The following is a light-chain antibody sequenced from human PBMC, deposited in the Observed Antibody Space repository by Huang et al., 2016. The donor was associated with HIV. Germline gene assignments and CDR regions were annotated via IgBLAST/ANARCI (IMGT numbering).Light chain of an antibody. CDR1: QTIATY. CDR3: QQSYGPPRT. Sequence: DIHMTQSPSSLSASVGDRVIITCRASQTIATYLNWYQQKPGKAPKLLISGASNLQSGFPSRFSGSGSVTDFTLTISSLQPEDFATYYCQQSYGPPRTFGQGTKVEIK. J-gene: IGKJ1*01. CDR2: GAS. V-gene: IGKV1-39*01.